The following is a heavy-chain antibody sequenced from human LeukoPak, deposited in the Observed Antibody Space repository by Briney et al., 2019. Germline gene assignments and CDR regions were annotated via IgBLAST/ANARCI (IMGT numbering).Heavy chain of an antibody. Sequence: SETLSLTCTVSGGSISSYYWSWIRQPPGKGLEWIGYLYTSGSTNYNPSLKSRVAISVGTSKNQFSLKLSSVTAADTAVYYWSGGYSYDDDAFDIWGQGTMVTVSS. CDR2: LYTSGST. D-gene: IGHD5-18*01. CDR1: GGSISSYY. J-gene: IGHJ3*02. CDR3: SGGYSYDDDAFDI. V-gene: IGHV4-4*09.